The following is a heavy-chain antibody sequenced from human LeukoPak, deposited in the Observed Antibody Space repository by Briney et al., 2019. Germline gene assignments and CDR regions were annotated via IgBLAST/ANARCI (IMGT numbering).Heavy chain of an antibody. J-gene: IGHJ4*02. CDR2: ISSSGRTI. CDR1: GFTFSSYE. CDR3: ARAWHSTGLWAYYDFWSGPETFDY. D-gene: IGHD3-3*01. Sequence: GGSLRLSCAASGFTFSSYEMNWVRQAPGKGLEWVSYISSSGRTIYYADSVKGRFTISRDNAKNSLYLQMNSLRAEDTAVYYCARAWHSTGLWAYYDFWSGPETFDYWGQGTLVTVSS. V-gene: IGHV3-48*03.